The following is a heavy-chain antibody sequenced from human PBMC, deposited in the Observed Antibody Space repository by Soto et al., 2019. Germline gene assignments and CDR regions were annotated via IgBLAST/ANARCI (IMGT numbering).Heavy chain of an antibody. J-gene: IGHJ4*02. V-gene: IGHV3-23*01. Sequence: PGGSMRLSCAASGFAFCSFAMSWVRQAPGKGLEWVSAISGSGGSTYYADSVKGRFTISRDKSKNTLYLQMNSLRAEDTAVYYCAKARYSSGWNYFDYWGQGTLVTVSS. D-gene: IGHD6-19*01. CDR1: GFAFCSFA. CDR3: AKARYSSGWNYFDY. CDR2: ISGSGGST.